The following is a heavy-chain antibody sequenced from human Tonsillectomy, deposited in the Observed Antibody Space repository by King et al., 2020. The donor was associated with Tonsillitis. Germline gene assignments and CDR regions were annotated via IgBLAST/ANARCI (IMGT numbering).Heavy chain of an antibody. D-gene: IGHD2-8*02. CDR3: AGHYYRKVVGAIFGGVDDYGMDV. CDR1: GGSISSSSYY. CDR2: NNYSGST. Sequence: QLQESGPGLVKPSETLSLTCTVSGGSISSSSYYWDWMRQPPGLGLEWIGCNNYSGSTYSNPSLKSRVTIYVDTSKNKFSLKLSSETAADTAVYFCAGHYYRKVVGAIFGGVDDYGMDVWGQGTTVTVSS. J-gene: IGHJ6*02. V-gene: IGHV4-39*01.